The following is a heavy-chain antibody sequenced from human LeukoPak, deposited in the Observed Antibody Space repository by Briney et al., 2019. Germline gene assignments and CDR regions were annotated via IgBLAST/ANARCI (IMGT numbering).Heavy chain of an antibody. CDR2: IYSDGST. J-gene: IGHJ1*01. CDR1: RSAVSDKY. V-gene: IGHV3-66*02. CDR3: AKWARGDYDFWSGYQSAPIEYFQH. Sequence: GGSLRLSCAASRSAVSDKYMSWVRQAPGKGLEWVSVIYSDGSTDYADSVKGRFTISRDNSKNTLYLQMNSLRAEDTAVYYCAKWARGDYDFWSGYQSAPIEYFQHWGQGTLVTVSS. D-gene: IGHD3-3*01.